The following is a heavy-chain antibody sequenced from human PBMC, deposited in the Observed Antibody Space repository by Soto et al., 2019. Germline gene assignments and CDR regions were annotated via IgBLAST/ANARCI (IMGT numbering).Heavy chain of an antibody. J-gene: IGHJ6*02. Sequence: GESLKISCKGSGYSFTSYWIGWVRQMPGKGLEWMGIIYPGDSDTRYSPSFQGQVTISADKSISTAYLQWSSLEASDTAMYSCARNSRSTPSGMDVWGPGTTVTVSS. CDR3: ARNSRSTPSGMDV. CDR1: GYSFTSYW. D-gene: IGHD6-6*01. CDR2: IYPGDSDT. V-gene: IGHV5-51*01.